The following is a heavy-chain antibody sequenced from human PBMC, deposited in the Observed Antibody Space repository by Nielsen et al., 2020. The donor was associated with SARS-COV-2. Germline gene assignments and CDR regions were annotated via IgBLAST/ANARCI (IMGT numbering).Heavy chain of an antibody. J-gene: IGHJ6*02. CDR2: ISYDEGNK. Sequence: GESLKISCAASGFTFSSYAMHWVRQAPGKGLEWVAVISYDEGNKYYADSVKGRFTISRDNFRNTLYLQVNSLRAEDTAVYYCAKGSDCSSTSCPGDYYYGMDVWGQGTTVTVSS. CDR3: AKGSDCSSTSCPGDYYYGMDV. CDR1: GFTFSSYA. D-gene: IGHD2-2*01. V-gene: IGHV3-30*04.